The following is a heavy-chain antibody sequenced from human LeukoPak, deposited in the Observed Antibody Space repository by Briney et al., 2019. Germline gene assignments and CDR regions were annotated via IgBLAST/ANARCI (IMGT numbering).Heavy chain of an antibody. V-gene: IGHV1-8*01. Sequence: ASVKVSCKASGYTFTSYDINWVRQATGQGLEWMGWMNPNSGNTGYAQKFQGRVTMTTDTSTSTAYMELRSLRSDDTAVYYCAREDSSGWYFDYWGQGTLVTASS. CDR1: GYTFTSYD. CDR3: AREDSSGWYFDY. J-gene: IGHJ4*02. D-gene: IGHD6-19*01. CDR2: MNPNSGNT.